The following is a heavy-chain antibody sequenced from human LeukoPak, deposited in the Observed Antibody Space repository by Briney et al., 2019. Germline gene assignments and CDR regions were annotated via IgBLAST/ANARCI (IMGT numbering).Heavy chain of an antibody. CDR1: GGTFSSYA. J-gene: IGHJ4*02. D-gene: IGHD5-24*01. CDR2: ISTYNGNA. V-gene: IGHV1-18*01. CDR3: VRDMGIIREDLDY. Sequence: ASVKVSCKASGGTFSSYAISWVRQAPGQGLEWMGWISTYNGNANYAQKLQDRVTMTTDTSTSTAYMELRSLRSDDTAVYYCVRDMGIIREDLDYWGQGTLVTVSS.